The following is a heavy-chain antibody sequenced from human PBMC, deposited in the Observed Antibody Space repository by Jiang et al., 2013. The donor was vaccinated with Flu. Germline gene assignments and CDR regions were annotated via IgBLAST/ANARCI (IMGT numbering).Heavy chain of an antibody. J-gene: IGHJ4*02. CDR1: GGSINSYY. CDR3: ARHEDNWNYFLDY. Sequence: GPGLVKPSETLSLTCTVSGGSINSYYWTWIRQPPGKGLEWIGYISYSGSFNYSPSLKSRVTISVDTSKNQLSLKLSSVTAADTAVYYCARHEDNWNYFLDYWSQGTLVTVSS. V-gene: IGHV4-59*08. CDR2: ISYSGSF. D-gene: IGHD1-7*01.